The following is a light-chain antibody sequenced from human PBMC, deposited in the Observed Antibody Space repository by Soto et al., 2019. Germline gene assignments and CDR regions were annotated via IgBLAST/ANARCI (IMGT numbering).Light chain of an antibody. CDR1: QSLNNW. Sequence: DLQMTQSPPTLSASLGDRVTITCRASQSLNNWLAWYQQRPGKAPKLLISSLSNLESGVPSRFSGSGSVTECSLTISSVQPYDCATYSRKLQWTFGQGTKVEFK. CDR2: SLS. J-gene: IGKJ1*01. CDR3: KLQWT. V-gene: IGKV1-5*03.